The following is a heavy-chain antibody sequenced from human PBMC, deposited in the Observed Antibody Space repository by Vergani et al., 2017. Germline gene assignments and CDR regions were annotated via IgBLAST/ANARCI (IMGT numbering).Heavy chain of an antibody. CDR2: IIPIFGTA. J-gene: IGHJ4*02. V-gene: IGHV1-69*01. Sequence: QVQLVQSGAEVKKPGSSVKVSCKASGGTFSSYAISWVRQAPGQGLEWMGGIIPIFGTANYAQKFQGSVTITADESTSTAYMELSSLRSEDTAVYYCAKDLTLLPAIPYFDYWGQGTLVTVSS. D-gene: IGHD3-16*01. CDR3: AKDLTLLPAIPYFDY. CDR1: GGTFSSYA.